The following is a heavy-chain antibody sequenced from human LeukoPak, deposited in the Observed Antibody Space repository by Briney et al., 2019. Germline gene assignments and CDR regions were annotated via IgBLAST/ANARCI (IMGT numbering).Heavy chain of an antibody. CDR1: GYSISSGYY. J-gene: IGHJ4*02. V-gene: IGHV4-38-2*01. CDR3: ARTPAGNYDFWSGRSYYFDY. D-gene: IGHD3-3*01. Sequence: SETLSLTCAVSGYSISSGYYWGWIRQPPGKGLEWIGSIYHSGSTYYNPSLKSRATISVDTSKNQFSLKLSSVPAADTAVYYCARTPAGNYDFWSGRSYYFDYWGQGTLVTVSS. CDR2: IYHSGST.